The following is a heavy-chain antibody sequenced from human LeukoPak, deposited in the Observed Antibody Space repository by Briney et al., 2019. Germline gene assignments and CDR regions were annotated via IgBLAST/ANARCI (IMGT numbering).Heavy chain of an antibody. CDR2: INNSGST. CDR3: ARGYNRGSYYNY. V-gene: IGHV4-34*01. CDR1: GGSFSGNY. J-gene: IGHJ4*02. Sequence: PSETLSLTCVVYGGSFSGNYWSWIRQPPGKGLEWSGEINNSGSTNYNPSLKSRVTISVDTSKNQFSLKLSSVTAADTAVYYCARGYNRGSYYNYWGQGTLVTVSS. D-gene: IGHD1-26*01.